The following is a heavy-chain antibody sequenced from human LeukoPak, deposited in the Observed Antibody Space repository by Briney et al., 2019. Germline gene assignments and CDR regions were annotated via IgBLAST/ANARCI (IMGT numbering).Heavy chain of an antibody. V-gene: IGHV3-33*01. CDR2: IRYDGSDK. J-gene: IGHJ4*02. D-gene: IGHD3-10*01. Sequence: GGSLRLSCAASGFTFSTYDIHWVRQAPGKGLEWVAVIRYDGSDKFYADSVKGRFTVSRDNSKNTLYLQLNSPRAEDTAVYSRARGGYLGSGNYYDDYWGQGTLVTVSS. CDR3: ARGGYLGSGNYYDDY. CDR1: GFTFSTYD.